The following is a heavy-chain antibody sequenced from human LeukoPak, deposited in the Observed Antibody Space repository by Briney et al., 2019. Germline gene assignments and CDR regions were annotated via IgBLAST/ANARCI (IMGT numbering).Heavy chain of an antibody. Sequence: SETLSLTCTVSGGSISSYYWSWIRQPPGKGLEWIGYIYYSGSTNYNPFLKSRVTISVDTSKNQFSLKLSSVTAADTAVYYCARHKGAGIAAAFDPWGQGTLVTVSS. D-gene: IGHD6-13*01. J-gene: IGHJ5*02. CDR1: GGSISSYY. V-gene: IGHV4-59*08. CDR3: ARHKGAGIAAAFDP. CDR2: IYYSGST.